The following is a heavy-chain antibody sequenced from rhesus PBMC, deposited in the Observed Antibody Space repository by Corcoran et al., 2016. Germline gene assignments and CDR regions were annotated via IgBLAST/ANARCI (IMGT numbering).Heavy chain of an antibody. CDR3: ARRSGSWKGEVEGDAFDF. D-gene: IGHD6-25*01. Sequence: QLQLQESGPGLVKPSETLSLTCAVSGGSISSNYWSWIRQPPGKGLEWIGRISGSGGSTDDNPSLKSRVTISTDTSKNQFSLKLSSVTAADTAVYYCARRSGSWKGEVEGDAFDFWGQGLRVTVSS. J-gene: IGHJ3*01. CDR1: GGSISSNY. V-gene: IGHV4-173*01. CDR2: ISGSGGST.